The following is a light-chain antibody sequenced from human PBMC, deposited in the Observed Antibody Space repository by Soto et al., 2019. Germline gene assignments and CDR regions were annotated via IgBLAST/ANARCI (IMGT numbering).Light chain of an antibody. V-gene: IGKV1-5*03. CDR2: EAS. CDR3: QQYITYPYA. CDR1: QSTSTW. J-gene: IGKJ1*01. Sequence: DIQMTQSPSTLSASVGDRVTITCRASQSTSTWLAWYQQRPGKTPKLLMSEASKLESGVPSRFSGSGSGTEFTLTISSLQPDDFATYYCQQYITYPYAFGQGTKVEIK.